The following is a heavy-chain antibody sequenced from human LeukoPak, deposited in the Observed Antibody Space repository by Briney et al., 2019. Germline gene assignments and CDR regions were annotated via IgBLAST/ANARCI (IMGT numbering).Heavy chain of an antibody. CDR2: IYYSGST. J-gene: IGHJ4*02. CDR3: ARGPGYSSGWFDY. D-gene: IGHD6-19*01. Sequence: PSETLSLTCTVSGGSISSYYWSWIRQPPGKGLEWIGYIYYSGSTNYNPSLKSRVTMSLDTSKNQFSLKLSSVTAADTAVYYCARGPGYSSGWFDYWGQGTLVTVSS. V-gene: IGHV4-59*12. CDR1: GGSISSYY.